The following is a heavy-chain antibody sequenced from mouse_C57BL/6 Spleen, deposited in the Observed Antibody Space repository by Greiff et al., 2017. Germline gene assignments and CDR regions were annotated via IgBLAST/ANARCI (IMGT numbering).Heavy chain of an antibody. CDR2: IDPSDSYT. Sequence: QVQLQQPGAELVMPGASVKLSCKASGYTFTSYWMHWVKQRPGQGLEWIGEIDPSDSYTNYNQKFKGKSTLTVDKSSSTAYMQLSSLTSEASAVYSCARADGGSYFAYWGQGTTLTVSS. V-gene: IGHV1-69*01. J-gene: IGHJ2*01. D-gene: IGHD1-1*02. CDR1: GYTFTSYW. CDR3: ARADGGSYFAY.